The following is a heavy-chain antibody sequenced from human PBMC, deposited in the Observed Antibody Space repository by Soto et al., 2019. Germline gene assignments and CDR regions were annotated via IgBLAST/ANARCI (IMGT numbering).Heavy chain of an antibody. D-gene: IGHD6-13*01. V-gene: IGHV2-5*02. J-gene: IGHJ4*02. CDR2: IYWDDDK. Sequence: QITLTESGPTLVKPTQTLTLTCTFSGFSFSTSAVGVGWIRQPPGKALEFLALIYWDDDKRYRPSLKSKISSTKDTSRSQVVLTMTDLDPEDTATYYCAHVYWAASGTRYYFDHWGQGTLVTVSS. CDR1: GFSFSTSAVG. CDR3: AHVYWAASGTRYYFDH.